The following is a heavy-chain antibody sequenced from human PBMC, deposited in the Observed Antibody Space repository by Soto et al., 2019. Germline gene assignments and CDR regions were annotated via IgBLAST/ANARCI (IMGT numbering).Heavy chain of an antibody. V-gene: IGHV1-18*01. Sequence: QVQLVQSGAEVKKPGASVKVSCKTSGYTFTNYGISWVRKAPGQGLEWMGWVSGYNGNTNYAQKLWGRVTMTTDTYTSTGYMELRTLRSDDTAVYYCARDEGSHGFDSWGQGTLVTVSS. CDR2: VSGYNGNT. CDR1: GYTFTNYG. J-gene: IGHJ4*02. D-gene: IGHD6-19*01. CDR3: ARDEGSHGFDS.